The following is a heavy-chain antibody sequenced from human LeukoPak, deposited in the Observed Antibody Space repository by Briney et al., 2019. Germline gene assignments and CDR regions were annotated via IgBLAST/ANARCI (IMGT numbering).Heavy chain of an antibody. V-gene: IGHV3-23*01. CDR1: GFIFSNYW. CDR2: ISGSGGST. Sequence: GGSLRLSCTASGFIFSNYWMHWVRQAPGKGLEWVSAISGSGGSTYYADSVKGRFTISRDNSKNTLYLQMNSLRAEDTAVYYCAKDRQLLSPDAFDIWGQGTMVTVSS. CDR3: AKDRQLLSPDAFDI. J-gene: IGHJ3*02. D-gene: IGHD1-26*01.